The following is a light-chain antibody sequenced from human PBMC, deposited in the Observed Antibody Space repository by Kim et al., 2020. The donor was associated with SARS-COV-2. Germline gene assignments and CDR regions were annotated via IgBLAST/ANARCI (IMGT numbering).Light chain of an antibody. V-gene: IGKV1-39*01. Sequence: ESVGDRVTITCRASQGISSYLNWYQQKPGKAPKLLIYAASSLQSGVPSRFSGSGSGTDFTLTISSLQPEDFATYYCQQSYSTPWTFGQGTKVDIK. CDR2: AAS. J-gene: IGKJ1*01. CDR1: QGISSY. CDR3: QQSYSTPWT.